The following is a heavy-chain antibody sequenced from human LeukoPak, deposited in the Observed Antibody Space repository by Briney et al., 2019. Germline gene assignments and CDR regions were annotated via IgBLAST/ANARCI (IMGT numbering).Heavy chain of an antibody. CDR2: IRYDGSNK. V-gene: IGHV3-30*02. J-gene: IGHJ4*02. D-gene: IGHD1-26*01. Sequence: GGSLRLSCAASGFTFSSYSMHWVRQAPGKGLEWVAFIRYDGSNKYYADSVKGRFTISRDNSKNTLYLQMNSLRAEDTAVYYCAKDQWELLGAFDYWGQGTLVTVSS. CDR3: AKDQWELLGAFDY. CDR1: GFTFSSYS.